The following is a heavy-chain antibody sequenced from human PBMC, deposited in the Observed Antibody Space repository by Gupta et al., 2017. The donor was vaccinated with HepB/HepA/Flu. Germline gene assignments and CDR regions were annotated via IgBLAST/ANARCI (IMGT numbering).Heavy chain of an antibody. CDR1: GYTFTGYS. CDR3: ARGGQLGKLDY. J-gene: IGHJ4*02. V-gene: IGHV1-2*04. D-gene: IGHD6-6*01. CDR2: INPNSVGT. Sequence: QVQLVQSGAEVKKPGASVKVSCKASGYTFTGYSMHWVRQAPGQGLEWMGWINPNSVGTNYAQKFQGWVTMTRDTSISTAYMELSRLRSDDTAVYYCARGGQLGKLDYWGQGTLVTVSS.